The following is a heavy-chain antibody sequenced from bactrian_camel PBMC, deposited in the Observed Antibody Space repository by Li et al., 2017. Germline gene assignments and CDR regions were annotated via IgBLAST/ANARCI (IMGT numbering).Heavy chain of an antibody. Sequence: HVQLVESGGGSVQTGGSLRLSCAASGYTFRRNCMGWFRQAPGKERERVAHIYTGDGSTVYADSVKGRFTISRDNAKATLYLQMDSLEPEDTAMYYCATDGPVGCDRDLRPATFGAHGPGTQVTVS. CDR2: IYTGDGST. V-gene: IGHV3S1*01. J-gene: IGHJ4*01. CDR1: GYTFRRNC. D-gene: IGHD3*01.